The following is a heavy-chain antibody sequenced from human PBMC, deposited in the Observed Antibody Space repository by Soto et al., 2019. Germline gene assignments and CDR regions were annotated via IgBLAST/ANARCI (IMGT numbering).Heavy chain of an antibody. D-gene: IGHD2-2*03. J-gene: IGHJ6*02. Sequence: QVQLVESGGGVVQPGRSLRLSCAASGFTFSSYGMHWVRQAPGKGLEWVAVISYDGSNKYYADSVKGRFTISRDNSKNTLYLQMNSLRAEDTAVYYCSKDTLDILVVPAAMMYYYGMDVWGQGTTVTVSS. CDR1: GFTFSSYG. V-gene: IGHV3-30*18. CDR2: ISYDGSNK. CDR3: SKDTLDILVVPAAMMYYYGMDV.